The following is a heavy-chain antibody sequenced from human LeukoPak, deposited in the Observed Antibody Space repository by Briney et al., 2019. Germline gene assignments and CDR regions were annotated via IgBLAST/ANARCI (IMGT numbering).Heavy chain of an antibody. CDR2: INHSGST. J-gene: IGHJ6*02. CDR3: ARVRGLTTAQYYYYYYGMDV. D-gene: IGHD4-11*01. V-gene: IGHV4-34*01. Sequence: PSETLSLTCAVYGGSFSGYYWSWIRQPPGKGLEWIGEINHSGSTNYNPSLKSRVTISVDTSKNQFSLKLSSVTAADTAVYYCARVRGLTTAQYYYYYYGMDVWGQGTTVTVSS. CDR1: GGSFSGYY.